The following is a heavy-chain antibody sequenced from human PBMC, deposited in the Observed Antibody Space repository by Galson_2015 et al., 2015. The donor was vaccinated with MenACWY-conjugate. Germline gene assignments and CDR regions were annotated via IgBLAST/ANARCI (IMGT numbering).Heavy chain of an antibody. CDR1: GGSIRGYY. Sequence: SETLSLTCSVSGGSIRGYYWSWIRQPPGKRLEWIGSIYYTGNTNYNPSLNSRVTISVDTSKDQFSLKLSSVTTADTALYYCARGLDYYDSRGYPLDYWGQGTLVTVSS. CDR2: IYYTGNT. CDR3: ARGLDYYDSRGYPLDY. V-gene: IGHV4-59*01. D-gene: IGHD3-22*01. J-gene: IGHJ4*02.